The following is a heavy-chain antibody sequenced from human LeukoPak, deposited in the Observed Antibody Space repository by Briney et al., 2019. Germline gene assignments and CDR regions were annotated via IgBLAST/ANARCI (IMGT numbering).Heavy chain of an antibody. J-gene: IGHJ4*02. CDR1: GFTFSSYV. CDR3: DCSSATCYAAGDY. CDR2: ISYDGSNE. V-gene: IGHV3-30*04. D-gene: IGHD2-2*01. Sequence: GGSLRLSCAASGFTFSSYVMHWVRQAPGKGLEWVAIISYDGSNEYYTDSVKGRFTISRDNSKNTLYLQMNSLRAEDTAIYYCDCSSATCYAAGDYWGQGTLVTVSS.